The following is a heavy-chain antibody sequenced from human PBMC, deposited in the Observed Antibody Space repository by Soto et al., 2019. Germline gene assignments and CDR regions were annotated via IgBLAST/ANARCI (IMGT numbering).Heavy chain of an antibody. Sequence: GGSLRVPCVASGFTFDDYTMHWVRQDPGKGLEWVSGISWNSGSIGYADSVKGRFTISRDNAKNSLCLQMHSLRSDGTALYYCSTDMMYNSSFAYYYYYGMDVWSQGTTVTVSS. D-gene: IGHD6-13*01. CDR3: STDMMYNSSFAYYYYYGMDV. CDR2: ISWNSGSI. CDR1: GFTFDDYT. V-gene: IGHV3-9*01. J-gene: IGHJ6*02.